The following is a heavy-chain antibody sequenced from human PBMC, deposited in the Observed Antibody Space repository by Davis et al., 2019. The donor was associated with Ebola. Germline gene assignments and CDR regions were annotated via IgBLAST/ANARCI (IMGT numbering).Heavy chain of an antibody. J-gene: IGHJ4*02. CDR3: TRVIDGDYDGN. Sequence: GGSLRLSCAASGFTFSSYWMSWVRQAPGKGLEWVANIKQDGSEKYYVDSVKGRFTISRDNTKNTLYLQMNSLRVEDTAVYYCTRVIDGDYDGNWRQGTLVTVSS. D-gene: IGHD4-17*01. V-gene: IGHV3-7*04. CDR2: IKQDGSEK. CDR1: GFTFSSYW.